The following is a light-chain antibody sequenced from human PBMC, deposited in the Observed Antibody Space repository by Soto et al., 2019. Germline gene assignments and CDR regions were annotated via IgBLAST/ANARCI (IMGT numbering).Light chain of an antibody. CDR1: SSNVGGYNY. J-gene: IGLJ3*02. CDR2: EVS. CDR3: SSYAGSNNLV. Sequence: QSALTQPPSASGSPGQSVTISCTGTSSNVGGYNYVSWYQQHPGKAPKLMIYEVSKRPSGVPDRFPGSKSGNTASLTVSWLQAEAEADYYCSSYAGSNNLVFGGGPKVTVL. V-gene: IGLV2-8*01.